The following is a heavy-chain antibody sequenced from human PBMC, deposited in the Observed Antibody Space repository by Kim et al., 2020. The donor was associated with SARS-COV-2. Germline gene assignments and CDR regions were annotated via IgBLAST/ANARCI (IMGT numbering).Heavy chain of an antibody. Sequence: ASVKVSCKVSGYTLTELSMHWVRQAPGKGLEWMGGFDPEDGETIYAQKFQGRVTMTEDTSTDTAYMELSSLRSEDTAVYYCATVPPHYSGSYFDYWGQGTLVTVSS. J-gene: IGHJ4*02. CDR1: GYTLTELS. D-gene: IGHD1-26*01. CDR2: FDPEDGET. CDR3: ATVPPHYSGSYFDY. V-gene: IGHV1-24*01.